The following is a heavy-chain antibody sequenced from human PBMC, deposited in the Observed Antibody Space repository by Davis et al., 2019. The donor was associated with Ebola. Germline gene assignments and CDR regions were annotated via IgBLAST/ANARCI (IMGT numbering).Heavy chain of an antibody. J-gene: IGHJ4*02. CDR3: AKSESLGALSLIDY. D-gene: IGHD3-16*02. CDR2: ISYDGSNK. V-gene: IGHV3-30-3*02. Sequence: GGSLRLSCAASGFTFSSYAMHWVRQAPGKGLEWVAVISYDGSNKYYADSVKGRFTISRDNSKNTLYLQMNSLRVEDTAVYYCAKSESLGALSLIDYWGQGTLVTVSS. CDR1: GFTFSSYA.